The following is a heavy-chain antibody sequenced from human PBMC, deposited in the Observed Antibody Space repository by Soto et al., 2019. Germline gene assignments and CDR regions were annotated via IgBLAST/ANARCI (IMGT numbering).Heavy chain of an antibody. CDR3: ARSVPGKYYTYALDV. Sequence: QVQLQESGPGLVRPSETLSVTCSVSDGSVSNFYWSWIRQTPGKGLDWLGYIFQSDAPTYNPSHKSRLTMSIDPSKNQLSLSLSAVTTADTAVYYCARSVPGKYYTYALDVWGQGTTVTVSS. V-gene: IGHV4-59*02. CDR1: DGSVSNFY. CDR2: IFQSDAP. J-gene: IGHJ6*02.